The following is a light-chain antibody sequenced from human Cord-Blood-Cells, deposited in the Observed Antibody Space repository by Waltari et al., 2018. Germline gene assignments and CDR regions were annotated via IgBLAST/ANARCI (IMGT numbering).Light chain of an antibody. CDR3: QQYDNLPLT. CDR2: DAS. CDR1: QDFSNY. V-gene: IGKV1-33*01. J-gene: IGKJ4*01. Sequence: DNQMTQSPSSLSASVGDRVTITCQASQDFSNYLNWYQQKPGKAPKLLIYDASNLETGVPSRFSGSGSGTDFTFTISSLQPEDIATYYCQQYDNLPLTFGGGTKVEIK.